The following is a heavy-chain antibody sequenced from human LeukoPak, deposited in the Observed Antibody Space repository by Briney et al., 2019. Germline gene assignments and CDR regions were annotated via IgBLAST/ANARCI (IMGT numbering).Heavy chain of an antibody. CDR2: ISSTATTM. J-gene: IGHJ4*02. Sequence: GGSLRLSCAASGFTFSSYEMNWVRQAPGRGLEWVSYISSTATTMHYADSVMGRFTISRDNAKKSLYMQMNSLRAEDTAVYYCAREGGYYLRSIDYWGQGTLATVSS. V-gene: IGHV3-48*03. CDR1: GFTFSSYE. CDR3: AREGGYYLRSIDY. D-gene: IGHD1-26*01.